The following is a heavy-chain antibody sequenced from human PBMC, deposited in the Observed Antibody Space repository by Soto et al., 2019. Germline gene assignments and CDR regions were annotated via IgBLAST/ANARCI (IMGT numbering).Heavy chain of an antibody. CDR2: INPNSGGT. CDR1: GYTFTGYY. D-gene: IGHD6-13*01. J-gene: IGHJ5*02. CDR3: ARGKGRAAAGTVWFDP. V-gene: IGHV1-2*04. Sequence: ASVKVSCKASGYTFTGYYMHWVRQAPGQGLEWMGWINPNSGGTNYAQKFQGWVTMTRDTSISTAYMELSRLRSDDTAVYYCARGKGRAAAGTVWFDPWGQGTLVTVSS.